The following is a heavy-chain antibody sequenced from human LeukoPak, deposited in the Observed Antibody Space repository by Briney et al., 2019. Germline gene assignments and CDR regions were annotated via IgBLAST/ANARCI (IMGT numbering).Heavy chain of an antibody. D-gene: IGHD4/OR15-4a*01. CDR1: GFTFSSYS. J-gene: IGHJ3*02. V-gene: IGHV3-21*01. CDR2: ISSSSSYI. CDR3: ARDPRLWWSDDAFDI. Sequence: GGSLRLSCAASGFTFSSYSMNWVRQAPGKGLEWVSSISSSSSYIYYADSVKGRFTISRDNAKNLLYLQMNSLRAEDTAVCYCARDPRLWWSDDAFDIWGQGTMVTVSS.